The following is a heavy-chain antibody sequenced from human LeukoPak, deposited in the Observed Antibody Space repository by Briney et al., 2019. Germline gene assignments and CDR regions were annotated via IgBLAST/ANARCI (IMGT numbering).Heavy chain of an antibody. CDR2: IIPIFGTA. J-gene: IGHJ4*02. V-gene: IGHV1-69*05. CDR1: GGTFSSYA. D-gene: IGHD3-10*01. CDR3: AHNYGSGSYYTYYFDY. Sequence: SVKVSCKASGGTFSSYAVSWVRQAPGQGLEWMGRIIPIFGTANYAQKFQGRVTITTDESTSTAYMELSSLRSEDTAVYYCAHNYGSGSYYTYYFDYWGQGTLVTVSS.